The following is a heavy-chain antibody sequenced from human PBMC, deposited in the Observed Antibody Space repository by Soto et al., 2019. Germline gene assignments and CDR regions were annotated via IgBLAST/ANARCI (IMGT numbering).Heavy chain of an antibody. CDR3: ARHDSSGFYYYYGMDV. D-gene: IGHD6-19*01. CDR2: IYPGDSDT. V-gene: IGHV5-51*01. CDR1: GYSFTSYW. J-gene: IGHJ6*02. Sequence: GESLKISCKGSGYSFTSYWIGWVRQMPGKGLEWMGIIYPGDSDTRYSPSFQGQVTIPADKSISTAYLQWSSLKASDTAMYYCARHDSSGFYYYYGMDVWGQGTTVTVSS.